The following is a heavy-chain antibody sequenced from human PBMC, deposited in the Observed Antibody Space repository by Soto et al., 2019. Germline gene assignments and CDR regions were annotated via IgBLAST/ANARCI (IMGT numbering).Heavy chain of an antibody. V-gene: IGHV4-4*07. D-gene: IGHD3-3*01. CDR2: VYSSGGT. CDR1: GGSMSSYY. Sequence: KTSETLSLTCTVSGGSMSSYYWTWIRQPAGKGLEWIGRVYSSGGTHYNPSLKSRVTISVDTSKSQFSLRLISVTDADTAVYYCARGQRFSDWFDPWGQGTLVTVSS. CDR3: ARGQRFSDWFDP. J-gene: IGHJ5*02.